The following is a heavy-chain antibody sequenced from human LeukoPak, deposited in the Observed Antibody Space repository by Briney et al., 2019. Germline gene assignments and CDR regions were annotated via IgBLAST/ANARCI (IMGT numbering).Heavy chain of an antibody. CDR2: IIPIFGTA. Sequence: GASVKVSCKASGGTFSSYAISWVRQAPGQGLEWMGGIIPIFGTANYAQKFQGRVTITADESTSTAYMELSSLRSEDTAAYYCARVMAPRNYYYGMDVWGQGTTVTVSS. CDR3: ARVMAPRNYYYGMDV. V-gene: IGHV1-69*13. J-gene: IGHJ6*02. D-gene: IGHD5-24*01. CDR1: GGTFSSYA.